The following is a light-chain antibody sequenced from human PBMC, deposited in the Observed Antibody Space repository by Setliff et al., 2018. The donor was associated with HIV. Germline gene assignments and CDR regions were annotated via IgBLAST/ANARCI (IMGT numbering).Light chain of an antibody. CDR3: CSYAGNFTYYV. V-gene: IGLV2-23*02. CDR1: SSDIGTYNL. J-gene: IGLJ1*01. Sequence: QSALTQPASVSGSPGQSITIFCTGTSSDIGTYNLVSWYQQHPGKVPKLMIYEVTKRPSGVSNRFSGSKSGNTASLTISGLQAEDEADYYCCSYAGNFTYYVFGTGTKVTVL. CDR2: EVT.